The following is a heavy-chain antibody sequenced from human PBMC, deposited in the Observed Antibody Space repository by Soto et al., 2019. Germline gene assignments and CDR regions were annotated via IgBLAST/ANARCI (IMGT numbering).Heavy chain of an antibody. V-gene: IGHV4-31*03. CDR1: GGSISSGGYY. D-gene: IGHD6-13*01. CDR2: IYYSGST. Sequence: PSETLSLTCTVSGGSISSGGYYWSWIRQHPGKGLEWIGYIYYSGSTYYNPSLKSRVTISVDTSKNQFSLKLSSVTAADTAVYYCARVKSSSSWYEYWGQGTLVTVSS. CDR3: ARVKSSSSWYEY. J-gene: IGHJ4*02.